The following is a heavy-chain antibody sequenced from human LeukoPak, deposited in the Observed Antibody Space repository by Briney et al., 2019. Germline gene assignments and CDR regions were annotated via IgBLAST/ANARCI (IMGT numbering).Heavy chain of an antibody. CDR2: MHSSGST. J-gene: IGHJ4*02. Sequence: SETLSLTCTVSGGSISSFYWSWIRQPAGKGLEWIGRMHSSGSTNYNPSIKSRVTMSLDTSKNQFSLKVDSVTAADTAMYYCAREAVHYGSGSHDYWGQGTLVAVSS. V-gene: IGHV4-4*07. CDR1: GGSISSFY. CDR3: AREAVHYGSGSHDY. D-gene: IGHD3-10*01.